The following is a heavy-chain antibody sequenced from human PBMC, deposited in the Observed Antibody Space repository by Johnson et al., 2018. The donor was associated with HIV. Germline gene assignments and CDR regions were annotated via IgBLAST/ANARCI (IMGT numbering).Heavy chain of an antibody. J-gene: IGHJ3*02. V-gene: IGHV3-13*01. CDR3: ARSDASDI. Sequence: VQLVESGGGLVQPGGSLRLSCAASGFTVSSNYMSWVRHATGNGLEWVSAICTAGDTYYPGSVKGRFTISRENAKNSLYLQMNNLRAEDTAMYYCARSDASDIWGQGTMVTVSS. CDR1: GFTVSSNY. CDR2: ICTAGDT.